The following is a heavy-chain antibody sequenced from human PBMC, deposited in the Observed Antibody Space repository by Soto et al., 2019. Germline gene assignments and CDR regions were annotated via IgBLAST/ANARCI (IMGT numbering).Heavy chain of an antibody. CDR3: AGRAGIQRHPDY. V-gene: IGHV4-34*01. D-gene: IGHD5-18*01. CDR2: INHSGST. CDR1: GGSFSGYY. J-gene: IGHJ4*02. Sequence: QVQLQQWGAGLLKPSETLSLTCAVYGGSFSGYYWSWIRQPPGKGLEWIGEINHSGSTNYNPSLKSRVTISVDTSKNQFSMKLSSVTAADTAVYYCAGRAGIQRHPDYWGQGTLVTVSS.